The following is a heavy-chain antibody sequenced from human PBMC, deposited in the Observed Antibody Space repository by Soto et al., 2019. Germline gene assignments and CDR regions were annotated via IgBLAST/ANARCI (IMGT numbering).Heavy chain of an antibody. CDR3: ARGRGDYAFDY. CDR2: INAGNGNT. CDR1: GGTFSSYA. V-gene: IGHV1-3*01. D-gene: IGHD4-17*01. J-gene: IGHJ4*02. Sequence: ASVKVSCKASGGTFSSYAISWVRQAPGQRLEWMGWINAGNGNTKYSQKFQGRVTITRDTSASTAYMELSSLRSEDTAVYYCARGRGDYAFDYWGQGTLVTV.